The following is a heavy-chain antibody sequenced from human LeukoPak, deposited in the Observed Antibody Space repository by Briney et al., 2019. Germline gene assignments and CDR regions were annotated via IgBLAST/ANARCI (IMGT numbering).Heavy chain of an antibody. J-gene: IGHJ4*02. D-gene: IGHD3-22*01. CDR3: AKDGNYYDSSAFDY. CDR1: GFTFSSYG. Sequence: GGSLRLSCAASGFTFSSYGIHWVRQAPGKGLEWVAVISYDGSNKYYADSVKGRFTISRDNSKNTLYLQMNSLRAEDTAVYYCAKDGNYYDSSAFDYWGQGTLVTVSS. CDR2: ISYDGSNK. V-gene: IGHV3-30*18.